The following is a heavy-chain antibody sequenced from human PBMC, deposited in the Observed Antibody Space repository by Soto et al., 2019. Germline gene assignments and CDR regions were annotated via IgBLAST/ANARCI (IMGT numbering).Heavy chain of an antibody. CDR3: ARRTYDSGWYLDY. Sequence: QVQLQLWGARLLKPSETRSLTCAVYGGSFSDYYWSWIRQPPGKGLEWIGEIIHSGNTNYNPSLKSRVTISVDTSKNQFSMKMRSVTAADTARYYCARRTYDSGWYLDYWAQGMQVTVSS. D-gene: IGHD6-19*01. CDR2: IIHSGNT. V-gene: IGHV4-34*02. J-gene: IGHJ4*02. CDR1: GGSFSDYY.